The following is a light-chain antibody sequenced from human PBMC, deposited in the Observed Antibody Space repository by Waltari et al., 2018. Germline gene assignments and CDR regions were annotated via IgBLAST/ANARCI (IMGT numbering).Light chain of an antibody. J-gene: IGKJ1*01. CDR2: AAS. CDR3: QQYDNWPKT. Sequence: ELVMTQSPATLSVSPGERATLSCRARQSGISNLAWYQQKPGQPPRLLIYAASTRATGIPARFSGSGSGTEFTLTISSMQSEDFAVYFCQQYDNWPKTFGQGTKVEIK. V-gene: IGKV3-15*01. CDR1: QSGISN.